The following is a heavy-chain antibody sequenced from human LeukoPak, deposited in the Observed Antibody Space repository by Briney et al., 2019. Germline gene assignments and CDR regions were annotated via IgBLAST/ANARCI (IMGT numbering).Heavy chain of an antibody. CDR2: TYYRSKWYN. CDR1: GDSVSSNSAA. CDR3: ARDLIIAARRFDY. Sequence: SQTLSLTCAISGDSVSSNSAAWNWIRQSPWRGLEWQGRTYYRSKWYNDYAVSVKSRLTINPDTSKNQFSLQLNSVTPEDTAVYYCARDLIIAARRFDYWGQGTLVTVSS. D-gene: IGHD6-6*01. J-gene: IGHJ4*02. V-gene: IGHV6-1*01.